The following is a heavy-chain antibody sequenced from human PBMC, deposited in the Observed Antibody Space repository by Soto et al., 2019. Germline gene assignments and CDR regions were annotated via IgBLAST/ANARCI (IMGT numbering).Heavy chain of an antibody. V-gene: IGHV1-69*01. CDR2: IIPMFGTA. CDR1: GGTFSSYL. Sequence: QVQLVQSGAEVKKPGSSVKVSCKASGGTFSSYLISWVRQAPGQGLEWMGGIIPMFGTANYAQKFQGRVTITADECTSTAYMELSSLRSEDTALYYCARGSSSSAEYYYYGMDVWGQGTTVTVSS. CDR3: ARGSSSSAEYYYYGMDV. D-gene: IGHD6-6*01. J-gene: IGHJ6*02.